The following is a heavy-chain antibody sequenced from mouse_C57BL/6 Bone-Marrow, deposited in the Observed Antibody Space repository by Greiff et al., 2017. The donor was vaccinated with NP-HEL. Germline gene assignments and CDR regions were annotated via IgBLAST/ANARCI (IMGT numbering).Heavy chain of an antibody. CDR1: GFTFSSYA. CDR2: ISDGGSYT. CDR3: ARGFYYSNYRTPNYFDY. D-gene: IGHD2-5*01. V-gene: IGHV5-4*01. Sequence: EVQLVESGGGLVKPGGSLKLSCAASGFTFSSYAMSWVRQTPEKRLEWVATISDGGSYTYYPDNVKGRFTISRDNAKNNLYLQMSHLKSEDTAMYYCARGFYYSNYRTPNYFDYWGQGTTLTVSS. J-gene: IGHJ2*01.